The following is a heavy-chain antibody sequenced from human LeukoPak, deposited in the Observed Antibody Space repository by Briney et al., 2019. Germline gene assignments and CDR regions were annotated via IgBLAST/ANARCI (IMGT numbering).Heavy chain of an antibody. J-gene: IGHJ6*03. D-gene: IGHD5-12*01. CDR1: GFTFSSYS. Sequence: GGSLRLSCAASGFTFSSYSMNWVRQAPGKGLEWVSSISSSSSYIYYADSVKGRFTISRDNAKNSLYLQMNSLRAEDAAVYYCARDLRYSGYDHYYYMDVWGKGTTVTVSS. V-gene: IGHV3-21*01. CDR2: ISSSSSYI. CDR3: ARDLRYSGYDHYYYMDV.